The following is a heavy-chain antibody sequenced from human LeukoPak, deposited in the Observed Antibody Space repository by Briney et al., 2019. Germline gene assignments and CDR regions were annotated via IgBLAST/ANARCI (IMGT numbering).Heavy chain of an antibody. CDR3: AGVPIVLPSRGAFDI. V-gene: IGHV4-59*01. D-gene: IGHD2-8*01. J-gene: IGHJ3*02. CDR1: GGSISSYY. CDR2: MYYSGST. Sequence: PSETLSLTCSVSGGSISSYYWSWIRQPPGKGLEWIGYMYYSGSTNYNPYLKSRVTISVDTSKNQFSLKLSSVTAADTAVYYCAGVPIVLPSRGAFDIWGQGTMVTVSS.